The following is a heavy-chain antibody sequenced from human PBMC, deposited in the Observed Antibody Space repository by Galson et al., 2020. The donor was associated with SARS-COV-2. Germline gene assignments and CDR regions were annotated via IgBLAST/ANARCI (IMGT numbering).Heavy chain of an antibody. CDR2: IWYDGSNK. Sequence: GESLKISCAASGFTFSSYGMHWVRQAPGKGLEWVAVIWYDGSNKYYADSVKGRFTISRDNSKNTLYLQMNRLRAEDTAVYYCARDFRVGDYDILTGYQNFDYWGQGTLVTVSS. V-gene: IGHV3-33*01. D-gene: IGHD3-9*01. CDR3: ARDFRVGDYDILTGYQNFDY. J-gene: IGHJ4*02. CDR1: GFTFSSYG.